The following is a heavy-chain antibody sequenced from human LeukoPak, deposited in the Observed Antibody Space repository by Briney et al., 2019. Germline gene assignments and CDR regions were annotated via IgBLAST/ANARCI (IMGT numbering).Heavy chain of an antibody. CDR2: ISYDGSNK. CDR1: GFTFSSYG. V-gene: IGHV3-30*03. J-gene: IGHJ4*02. D-gene: IGHD2-15*01. Sequence: QSGGSLRLSCAASGFTFSSYGMHWVRQAPGKGLEWVAVISYDGSNKYYADSVKGRFTISRDNSKNTLYLQMNSLRAEDTAVYYCARPRYCSGGSCYSGSGVIDYWGQGTLVTVSS. CDR3: ARPRYCSGGSCYSGSGVIDY.